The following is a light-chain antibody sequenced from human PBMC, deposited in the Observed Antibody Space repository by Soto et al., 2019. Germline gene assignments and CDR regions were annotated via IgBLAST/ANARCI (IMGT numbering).Light chain of an antibody. CDR3: VAWDDSLNGYVV. J-gene: IGLJ2*01. Sequence: QSVLAQPPSASGIPGQRVTISCSGSSSNIGSNTVNWYQQLPGTAPKLVIYSNNQRPSGVPDRFSGSKSGTSASLAISGLQSEDEADYYCVAWDDSLNGYVVFGGGTKVTV. V-gene: IGLV1-44*01. CDR1: SSNIGSNT. CDR2: SNN.